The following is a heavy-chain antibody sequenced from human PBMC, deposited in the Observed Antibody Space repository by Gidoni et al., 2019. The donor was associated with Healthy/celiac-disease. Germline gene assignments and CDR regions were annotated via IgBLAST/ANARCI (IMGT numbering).Heavy chain of an antibody. CDR3: ANHTMITFGGVIVRNSNFDY. Sequence: EVQLLESGGGLVQPGGSLRLSCAASGFTLSSYAMSWVRQAPGKGLEWVSAISGSGGSTYYADSVKGRFTISRDNSKNTLYLQMNSLRAEDTAVYYCANHTMITFGGVIVRNSNFDYWGQGTLVTVSS. J-gene: IGHJ4*02. V-gene: IGHV3-23*01. D-gene: IGHD3-16*02. CDR1: GFTLSSYA. CDR2: ISGSGGST.